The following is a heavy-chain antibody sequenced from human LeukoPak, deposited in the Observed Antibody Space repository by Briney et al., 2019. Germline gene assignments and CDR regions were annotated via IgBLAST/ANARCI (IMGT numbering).Heavy chain of an antibody. V-gene: IGHV3-66*01. CDR3: ARGPRGYSYGYYYYGMDV. D-gene: IGHD5-18*01. CDR1: GFTVSSNY. J-gene: IGHJ6*02. CDR2: IYCGGST. Sequence: PGRSLRLSCAASGFTVSSNYMSWVRQAPGRGLEWVSVIYCGGSTYYADSVKGRFTISRDNSKNTLYLQMNSLRAEDTAVYYCARGPRGYSYGYYYYGMDVWGQGTTVTVSS.